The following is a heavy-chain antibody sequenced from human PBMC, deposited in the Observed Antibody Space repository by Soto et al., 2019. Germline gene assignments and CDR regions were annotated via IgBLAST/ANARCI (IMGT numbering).Heavy chain of an antibody. V-gene: IGHV4-61*01. CDR3: ARSYDSSGYYYYAMDV. CDR2: IYSSGST. D-gene: IGHD3-22*01. Sequence: SETLSLTCIVSGGSVSSGNYYWNWIRQPPGKGLEWIGYIYSSGSTKYSPSLKSRVTISVDTSKNQFSLNLRSVTAEDTAVYYCARSYDSSGYYYYAMDVWGQGTTVTVSS. CDR1: GGSVSSGNYY. J-gene: IGHJ6*02.